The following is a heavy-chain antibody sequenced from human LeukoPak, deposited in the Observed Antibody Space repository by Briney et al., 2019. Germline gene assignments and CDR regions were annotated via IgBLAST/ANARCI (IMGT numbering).Heavy chain of an antibody. Sequence: SETLSLTCAVYGGSFSGYYWSWIRQPPGKGLEWIGEINHSGSTNYNPSLKSRVTISVDTSKNQFSLKLSSVTAADTAVYYCASGGGSCPRWGQGTLVTVSS. J-gene: IGHJ4*02. CDR3: ASGGGSCPR. D-gene: IGHD2-15*01. CDR1: GGSFSGYY. V-gene: IGHV4-34*01. CDR2: INHSGST.